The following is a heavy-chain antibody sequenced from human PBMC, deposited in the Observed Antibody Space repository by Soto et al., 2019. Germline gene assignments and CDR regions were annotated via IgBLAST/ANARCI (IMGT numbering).Heavy chain of an antibody. CDR2: ISYDGSNK. CDR3: AKSEGGLLWFGEMVDY. CDR1: GFTFSSYG. V-gene: IGHV3-30*18. D-gene: IGHD3-10*01. Sequence: QVQLVESGGGVVQPGRSLRLSCAASGFTFSSYGMHWVRQAPGKGLEWVAVISYDGSNKYYADSVKGRFTISRDNSKNTLYLQMNSLRAEDTAVYYCAKSEGGLLWFGEMVDYWGQGTLVTVSS. J-gene: IGHJ4*02.